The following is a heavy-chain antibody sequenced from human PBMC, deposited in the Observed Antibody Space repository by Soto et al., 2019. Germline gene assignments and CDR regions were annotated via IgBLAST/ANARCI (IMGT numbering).Heavy chain of an antibody. CDR2: IYYSGNT. V-gene: IGHV4-31*03. D-gene: IGHD3-22*01. CDR1: GDSMSSGAYY. J-gene: IGHJ4*02. CDR3: ASSYSGYLDN. Sequence: PSETLSLTCIVSGDSMSSGAYYWNWIRQHPGEGLEWIGYIYYSGNTYYNPSLKSRIVISVDTSKNQFSLNLGSVTAADTAIYYCASSYSGYLDNWGRGALVTVSS.